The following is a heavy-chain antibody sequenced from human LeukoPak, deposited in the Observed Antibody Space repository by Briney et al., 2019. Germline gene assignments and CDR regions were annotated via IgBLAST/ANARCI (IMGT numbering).Heavy chain of an antibody. J-gene: IGHJ3*02. CDR1: GGSISSYY. D-gene: IGHD3-22*01. V-gene: IGHV4-4*07. CDR2: IYTSGST. CDR3: ARADDSSGYPLDAFDI. Sequence: PSETLSLTCTVSGGSISSYYWSWIRQPAGKGLEWIGRIYTSGSTNYNPSLKSRVTMSVDTSKNQFSLKLSSVTAADTAVYYCARADDSSGYPLDAFDIWGQGTMVTVSS.